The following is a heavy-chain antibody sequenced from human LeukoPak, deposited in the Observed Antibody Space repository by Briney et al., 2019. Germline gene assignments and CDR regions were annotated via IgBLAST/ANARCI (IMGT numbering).Heavy chain of an antibody. Sequence: GRSLRLSCAAPGFTFSSYGMHWVRQAPGKGLEWVAVIWYDGSNKYYADSVKGRFTISRDNSKNTLYLQMNSLRAEDTAVYYCARGGTVTYYYYYMDVWGKGTTVTVSS. D-gene: IGHD4-11*01. CDR2: IWYDGSNK. V-gene: IGHV3-33*01. J-gene: IGHJ6*03. CDR3: ARGGTVTYYYYYMDV. CDR1: GFTFSSYG.